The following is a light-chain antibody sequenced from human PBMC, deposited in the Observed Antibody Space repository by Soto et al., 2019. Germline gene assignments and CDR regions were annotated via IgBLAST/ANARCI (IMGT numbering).Light chain of an antibody. V-gene: IGKV3-11*01. J-gene: IGKJ5*01. CDR1: QSVSSY. Sequence: EIVLTQSPATLSLSPGERATLSCRASQSVSSYLAWYQQKPGQAPRLLIYDASNSATGIPARFSGSGSGTDFTLTISSLEPEDFTVYYCQQRSSWPLITFGQGTRLEIK. CDR2: DAS. CDR3: QQRSSWPLIT.